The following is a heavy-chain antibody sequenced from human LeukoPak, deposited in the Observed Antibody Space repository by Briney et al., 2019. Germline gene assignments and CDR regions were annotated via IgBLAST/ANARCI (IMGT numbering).Heavy chain of an antibody. J-gene: IGHJ4*02. D-gene: IGHD3-22*01. CDR3: ASPGHYDSSGYYDY. V-gene: IGHV3-21*01. Sequence: GGSLRLSCAASGFTFSSYSMNWVRQAPGKGPEWVSSISSSSSYIYYADSVKGRFTISRDNAKNSLYLQMNSLRAEDTVVYYCASPGHYDSSGYYDYWGQGTLVTVSS. CDR2: ISSSSSYI. CDR1: GFTFSSYS.